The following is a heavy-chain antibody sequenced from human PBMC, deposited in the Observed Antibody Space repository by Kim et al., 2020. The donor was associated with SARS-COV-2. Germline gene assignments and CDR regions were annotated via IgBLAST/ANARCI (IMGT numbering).Heavy chain of an antibody. D-gene: IGHD3-10*01. CDR2: IIPILGIA. CDR1: GGTFSSYA. V-gene: IGHV1-69*04. CDR3: ARVNGASAPDY. J-gene: IGHJ4*02. Sequence: SVKVSCKASGGTFSSYAISWVRQAPGQGLEWMGRIIPILGIANYAQKFQGRVTITADKSTSTAYMELSSLRSEDTAVYYCARVNGASAPDYWGQGTLVTVSS.